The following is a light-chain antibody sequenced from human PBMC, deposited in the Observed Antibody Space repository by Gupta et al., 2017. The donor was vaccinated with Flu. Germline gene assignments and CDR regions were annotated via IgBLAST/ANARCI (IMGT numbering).Light chain of an antibody. Sequence: SVTISCTGTSSDVGAYNYVSWYQQQPDRDPKLMIYDVSKRPSGVPDRFSGSKSGNTASLTISGLQAEDEADYCCCSFAGSNTWVFGGGTKLTVL. CDR2: DVS. CDR1: SSDVGAYNY. J-gene: IGLJ3*02. CDR3: CSFAGSNTWV. V-gene: IGLV2-11*03.